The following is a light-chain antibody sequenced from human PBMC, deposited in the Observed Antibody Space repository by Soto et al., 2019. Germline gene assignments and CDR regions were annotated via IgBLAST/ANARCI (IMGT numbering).Light chain of an antibody. CDR3: QQAFLAPPIT. V-gene: IGKV1-39*01. CDR1: QTVVNY. J-gene: IGKJ2*01. Sequence: DVQMTQSPSSLSASIGDGVTITCRASQTVVNYLNWYQQKPGRAPKLLIYAASFLLPGVSPRFSGSGSGTHFTLTISSLQPEDAATYYCQQAFLAPPITFAPGTKVEI. CDR2: AAS.